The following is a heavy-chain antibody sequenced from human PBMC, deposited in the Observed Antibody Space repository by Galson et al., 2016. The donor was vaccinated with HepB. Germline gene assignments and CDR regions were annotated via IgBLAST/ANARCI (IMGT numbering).Heavy chain of an antibody. Sequence: TLSLTCIVSGYSLTSGYFWGWIRQPPGKGLEWIGSMYHSGTTYYNPSLKSRVTISVDTSKNQISLKLNSVTATDTAVYYCVRLWFAERTFEYWGQGTLVTVPS. D-gene: IGHD3-10*01. CDR2: MYHSGTT. V-gene: IGHV4-38-2*02. J-gene: IGHJ4*02. CDR3: VRLWFAERTFEY. CDR1: GYSLTSGYF.